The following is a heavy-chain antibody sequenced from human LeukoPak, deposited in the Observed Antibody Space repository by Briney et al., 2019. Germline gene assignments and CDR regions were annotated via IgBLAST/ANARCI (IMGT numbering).Heavy chain of an antibody. CDR3: ARGPYYYYYYGMDV. V-gene: IGHV1-69*04. J-gene: IGHJ6*02. CDR1: GGTFSSYA. CDR2: IIPILGIA. Sequence: ASVKVSCKASGGTFSSYAISWVRPAPGQGLEWMGRIIPILGIANYAQKFQGRVTITADKSTSTAYMELSSLRSEDTAVYYCARGPYYYYYYGMDVWGQGTTVTVSS.